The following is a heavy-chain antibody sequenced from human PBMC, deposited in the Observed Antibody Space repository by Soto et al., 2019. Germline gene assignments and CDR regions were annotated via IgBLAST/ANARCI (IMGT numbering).Heavy chain of an antibody. V-gene: IGHV3-43*01. CDR2: ISWDGGST. J-gene: IGHJ4*02. D-gene: IGHD4-17*01. Sequence: GGSLRLSCAASGFTFDDYTMHWVRQAPGKGLEWVSLISWDGGSTYYADSVKGRFTISRDNSKNSLYLQMNSLRTEDTALYYCGGTYGDYNMAPIDYWGQGTLVTVSS. CDR3: GGTYGDYNMAPIDY. CDR1: GFTFDDYT.